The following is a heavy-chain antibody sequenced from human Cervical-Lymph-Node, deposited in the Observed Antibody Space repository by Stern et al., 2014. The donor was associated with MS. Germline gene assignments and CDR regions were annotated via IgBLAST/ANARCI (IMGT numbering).Heavy chain of an antibody. J-gene: IGHJ4*02. D-gene: IGHD1-1*01. CDR3: VRHDVEKGFGL. V-gene: IGHV3-30*03. CDR1: GFTFSNHG. Sequence: VQLLESGGGVVQPGRSLRLSCAGSGFTFSNHGMHWVRQAPGKGLEWVAVISHDGNNEYYADSLKGRFTISRDTSHDTVSLQMDGLRREDTATYYCVRHDVEKGFGLWGQGTLVTVSS. CDR2: ISHDGNNE.